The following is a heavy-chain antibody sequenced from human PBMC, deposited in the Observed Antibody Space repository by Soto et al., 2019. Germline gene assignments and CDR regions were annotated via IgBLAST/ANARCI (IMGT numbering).Heavy chain of an antibody. CDR1: GGSIISSNC. CDR3: ARAPLVRPLDY. J-gene: IGHJ4*02. Sequence: SETLSLTCAVSGGSIISSNCLRGFRHPPGKVLEWIGEIYHSGSTNYNPSLKSRVTISVDKSKNQFSLKLSSVTAADTAVYYCARAPLVRPLDYWGQGTLVTVSS. CDR2: IYHSGST. D-gene: IGHD3-10*01. V-gene: IGHV4-4*02.